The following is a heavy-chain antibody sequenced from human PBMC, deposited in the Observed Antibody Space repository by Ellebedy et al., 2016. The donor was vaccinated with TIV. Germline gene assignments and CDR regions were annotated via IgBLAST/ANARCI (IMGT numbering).Heavy chain of an antibody. D-gene: IGHD2-2*01. V-gene: IGHV3-74*01. CDR3: ASVSGPLVPAANKY. J-gene: IGHJ4*02. CDR1: GLTFRTYW. CDR2: INSDGSST. Sequence: GESLKISCTASGLTFRTYWMHWVRQAPGKGLVWVSRINSDGSSTSYADSVKGRFTISRDNAKDTLYLQMNSLRVEDTAVYYCASVSGPLVPAANKYWGQGIQVTVSS.